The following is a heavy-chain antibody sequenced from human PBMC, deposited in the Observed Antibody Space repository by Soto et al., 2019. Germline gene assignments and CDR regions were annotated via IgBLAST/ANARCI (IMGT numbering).Heavy chain of an antibody. V-gene: IGHV1-69*14. CDR2: IKLMYGTT. J-gene: IGHJ5*02. D-gene: IGHD2-15*01. Sequence: QVQLVQSGPEVKKPGSSVKVSCEASGVNAQYYGISWVRLAPGQGLEWMGGIKLMYGTTHYAQKFQARVTISADTSTNTAFLQLSDLTSDDTAVYYCAGARGGSLFGSDPWGQGTLVTVSS. CDR1: GVNAQYYG. CDR3: AGARGGSLFGSDP.